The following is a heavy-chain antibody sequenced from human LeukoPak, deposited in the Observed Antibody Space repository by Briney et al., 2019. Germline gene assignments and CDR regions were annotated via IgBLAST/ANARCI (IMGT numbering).Heavy chain of an antibody. V-gene: IGHV4-59*08. CDR3: ARHYNPRRTHDAFDI. D-gene: IGHD1-1*01. CDR2: MYNSGSA. J-gene: IGHJ3*02. Sequence: PSETLSLTCTVSGGSISGYYWSWIRQPPGRGLEWIAYMYNSGSAYYKPSLKSRVSISVDTSENQFSLRLNSVTAADTAVYYCARHYNPRRTHDAFDIWGQGTMVTVSS. CDR1: GGSISGYY.